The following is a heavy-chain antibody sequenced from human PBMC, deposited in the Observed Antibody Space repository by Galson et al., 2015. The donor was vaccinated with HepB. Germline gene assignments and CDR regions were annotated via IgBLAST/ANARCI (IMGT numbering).Heavy chain of an antibody. CDR3: TSPYYYDSSGYSY. CDR1: GFTFSGSA. V-gene: IGHV3-73*01. Sequence: SLRLSCAASGFTFSGSAMHWVRQASGKGLEWVGRIRSKANSYATAYAASVKGRFTISRDDSKNTAYLQMNSLKTEDTAVYYCTSPYYYDSSGYSYWGQGTLVTVSS. D-gene: IGHD3-22*01. CDR2: IRSKANSYAT. J-gene: IGHJ4*02.